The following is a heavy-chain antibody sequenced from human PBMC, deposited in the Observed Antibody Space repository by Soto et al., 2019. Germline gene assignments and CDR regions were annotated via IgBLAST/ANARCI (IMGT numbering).Heavy chain of an antibody. J-gene: IGHJ4*02. CDR3: ARRRDPGTSQYSDFEN. D-gene: IGHD6-13*01. CDR1: GFIINNYA. Sequence: EVELLESGGGLVQPGGSLRLSCAASGFIINNYAMYWVRQAPGKGLQCVSAVSYSGKTYYADSVKGRFTVSKDNSNNMFHLQMNGRRAEDTGVYYCARRRDPGTSQYSDFENWGQGTLLTVSS. CDR2: VSYSGKT. V-gene: IGHV3-23*01.